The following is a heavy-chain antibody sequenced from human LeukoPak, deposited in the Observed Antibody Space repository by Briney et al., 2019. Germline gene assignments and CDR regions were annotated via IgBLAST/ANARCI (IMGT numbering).Heavy chain of an antibody. CDR3: AKDSGDYGGYYFDY. D-gene: IGHD4-17*01. Sequence: GGSLRLSCAASGFTFSSSWMTWVRQAPGKGLEWVAVISYDGSNKYYADSVKGRFTISRDNSKNTLYLQMNSLRAEDTAVYYCAKDSGDYGGYYFDYWGQGTLVTVSS. J-gene: IGHJ4*02. CDR2: ISYDGSNK. V-gene: IGHV3-30*18. CDR1: GFTFSSSW.